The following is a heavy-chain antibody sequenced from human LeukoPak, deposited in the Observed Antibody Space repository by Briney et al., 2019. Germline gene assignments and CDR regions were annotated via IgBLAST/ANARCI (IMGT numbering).Heavy chain of an antibody. CDR2: IYHSGST. J-gene: IGHJ4*02. CDR1: GYSISSGYY. V-gene: IGHV4-38-2*02. CDR3: ARDIKSGYYYTDY. D-gene: IGHD3-22*01. Sequence: SETLSLTCTVSGYSISSGYYWGWIRQPPGKGLEWIGSIYHSGSTYYNPSLKSRLTISVDTSKNLFSLKLSSVTAADTAVYYCARDIKSGYYYTDYWGQGTLVTVSS.